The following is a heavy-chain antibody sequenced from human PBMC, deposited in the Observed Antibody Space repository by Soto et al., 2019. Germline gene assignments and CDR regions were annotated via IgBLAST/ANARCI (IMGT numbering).Heavy chain of an antibody. J-gene: IGHJ1*01. Sequence: PGGSLRLSCAASGFTFTSYAISWVLQAPGKGLEWVSTISGSGGSTWYADSVKGRFTISRDNSKNRLYLQMNSLRAEDTAVYYCTNDYGGNLNLPLFQYWGQGTVVTVSS. D-gene: IGHD4-17*01. CDR3: TNDYGGNLNLPLFQY. V-gene: IGHV3-23*01. CDR1: GFTFTSYA. CDR2: ISGSGGST.